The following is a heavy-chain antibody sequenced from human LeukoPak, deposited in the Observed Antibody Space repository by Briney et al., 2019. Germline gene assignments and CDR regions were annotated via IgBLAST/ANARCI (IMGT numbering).Heavy chain of an antibody. Sequence: GASVKVSCKASGYTFTSYYMHWVRQAPGQGLEWMGIINPSGGSTSYAQKFQGRVTMTRDTSTSTVYMELSSLRSEDTAVYYCATGDYGDYIMDVWGKGTTVTISS. V-gene: IGHV1-46*01. CDR1: GYTFTSYY. CDR3: ATGDYGDYIMDV. CDR2: INPSGGST. D-gene: IGHD4-17*01. J-gene: IGHJ6*03.